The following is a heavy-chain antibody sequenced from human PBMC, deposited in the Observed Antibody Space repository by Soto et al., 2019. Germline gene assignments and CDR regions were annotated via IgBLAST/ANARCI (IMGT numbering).Heavy chain of an antibody. CDR1: GFTFSSYS. J-gene: IGHJ4*02. Sequence: GGSLRLSCAASGFTFSSYSMNWVRQAPGKGLEWVSSISSSSSYIYYADSVKGRFTISRDNAKNSLYLQMNSLRAEDTAVYYCARGTHLTGYSSSWYSDYWGQGTLVTVSS. CDR2: ISSSSSYI. CDR3: ARGTHLTGYSSSWYSDY. D-gene: IGHD6-13*01. V-gene: IGHV3-21*01.